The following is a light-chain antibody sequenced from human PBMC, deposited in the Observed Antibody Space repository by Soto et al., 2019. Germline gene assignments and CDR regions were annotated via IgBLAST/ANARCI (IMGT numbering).Light chain of an antibody. Sequence: QSVLTQPRSGSATPGQGGTLSCSGGDSNIGSTAVNWYQQVPGTAPKLLIYSSNQRPSGVPDRISGSKSGTSASLAISGLQSEDEADYYCAAWDDDLHVWLFGGGTKVTVL. CDR2: SSN. CDR1: DSNIGSTA. V-gene: IGLV1-44*01. J-gene: IGLJ2*01. CDR3: AAWDDDLHVWL.